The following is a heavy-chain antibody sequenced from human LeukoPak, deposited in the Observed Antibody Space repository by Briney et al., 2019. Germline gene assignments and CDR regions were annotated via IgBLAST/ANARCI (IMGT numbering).Heavy chain of an antibody. V-gene: IGHV1-18*01. CDR3: ARAGCSGGSCYSDNWFDP. CDR2: ISAYNGNT. CDR1: GGTFSSYG. Sequence: ASVKVSCKASGGTFSSYGISWVRQAPGQGLEWMGWISAYNGNTNYAQKLQGRVTMTTDTSTSTAYMEPRSLRSDDTAVYYCARAGCSGGSCYSDNWFDPWGQGTLVTVSS. J-gene: IGHJ5*02. D-gene: IGHD2-15*01.